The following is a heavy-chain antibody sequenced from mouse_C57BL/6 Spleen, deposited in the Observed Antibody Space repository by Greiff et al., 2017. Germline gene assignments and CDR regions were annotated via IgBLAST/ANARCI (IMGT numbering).Heavy chain of an antibody. D-gene: IGHD1-1*01. CDR1: GYTFTNYW. V-gene: IGHV1-63*01. Sequence: QVQLQQSGAELVRPGTSVKMSCKASGYTFTNYWIGWAKQRPGHGLEWIGVIYPGGGYNNYNEKFKGKATLTADKSSSTAYMQFSSLTSEYSAISYCARTYYGSSYTNPFDYWGQGTTLTVSS. J-gene: IGHJ2*01. CDR2: IYPGGGYN. CDR3: ARTYYGSSYTNPFDY.